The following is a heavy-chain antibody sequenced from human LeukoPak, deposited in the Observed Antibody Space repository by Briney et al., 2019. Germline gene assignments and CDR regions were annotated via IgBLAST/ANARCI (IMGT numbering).Heavy chain of an antibody. V-gene: IGHV1-18*01. CDR2: ISAYNGDT. D-gene: IGHD2-21*01. CDR1: GYTFVSYG. CDR3: ARDVEIVSYYGMDV. J-gene: IGHJ6*02. Sequence: ASVKVSCKASGYTFVSYGINWVRQAPGQGLEWMGWISAYNGDTNYAQKLQGRVTMTTDTSTSTAYMELRSLRSDDTAVYYCARDVEIVSYYGMDVWGQGTTVTVSS.